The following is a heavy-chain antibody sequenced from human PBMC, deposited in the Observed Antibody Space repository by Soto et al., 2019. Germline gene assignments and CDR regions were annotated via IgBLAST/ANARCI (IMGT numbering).Heavy chain of an antibody. D-gene: IGHD6-6*01. CDR1: GYTFTGYA. Sequence: ASVKVSCKASGYTFTGYAMHWVRQAPGQRLEWMGWINAGNGNTKYSQKFQGRVTITRDTSASTAYMELSSLGSEDTAVYYCARDHVAARDYYYYGMDVWGQGTTVTVSS. V-gene: IGHV1-3*01. J-gene: IGHJ6*02. CDR2: INAGNGNT. CDR3: ARDHVAARDYYYYGMDV.